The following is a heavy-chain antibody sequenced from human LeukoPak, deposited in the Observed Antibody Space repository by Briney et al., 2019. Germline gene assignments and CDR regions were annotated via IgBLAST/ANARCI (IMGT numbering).Heavy chain of an antibody. D-gene: IGHD3-3*01. CDR3: ASGIGVGDSFDI. V-gene: IGHV3-74*01. Sequence: PGGSLRLSCAASGFTFSSYWTYWVRQAPGKGLVWVSRINSDARNTNYADSVQGRFTISRDNAKNTLYLQMNSLRVEDTAVYYCASGIGVGDSFDIWGQGTMVTVSS. J-gene: IGHJ3*02. CDR1: GFTFSSYW. CDR2: INSDARNT.